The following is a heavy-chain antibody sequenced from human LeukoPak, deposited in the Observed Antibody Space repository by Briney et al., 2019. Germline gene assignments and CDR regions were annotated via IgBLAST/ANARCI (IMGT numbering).Heavy chain of an antibody. J-gene: IGHJ4*02. CDR3: ARVFYDFWSGYYGPPDY. D-gene: IGHD3-3*01. CDR2: ISSSSSYI. V-gene: IGHV3-21*01. Sequence: GGSLRLSCAASGFTFSSYSMNWVRQAPGKGLEWVSSISSSSSYIYYADSVKGRFTISRDNAKSSLYLQMNSLRAEDTAVYYCARVFYDFWSGYYGPPDYWGQGTLVTVSS. CDR1: GFTFSSYS.